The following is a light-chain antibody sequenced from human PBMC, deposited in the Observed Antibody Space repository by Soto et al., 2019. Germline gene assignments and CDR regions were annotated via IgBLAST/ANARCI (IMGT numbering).Light chain of an antibody. Sequence: QSALTQPASVSGSPGQSVTISCTGTSSDVGGYNYVSWYQHHPGKAPKLMIYDVSNRPSGVSDRFSGSKSGNTASLTISGRQEDDEADDYCSSSTSSSSTVVFGGGTKLTVL. CDR3: SSSTSSSSTVV. V-gene: IGLV2-14*03. J-gene: IGLJ2*01. CDR2: DVS. CDR1: SSDVGGYNY.